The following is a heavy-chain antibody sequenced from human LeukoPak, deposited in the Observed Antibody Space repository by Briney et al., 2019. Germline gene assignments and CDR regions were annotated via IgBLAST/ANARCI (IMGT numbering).Heavy chain of an antibody. V-gene: IGHV1-46*01. Sequence: ASVKVSCKASGYTFTSYYMHWVRQAPGQGLEWMGIINPSGGSTSYAQKFQGRVTMTSDTSTSTAYMELSSLKSEDTAVYYCARDGGDGSGYYYYDYWGQGTLVTVSS. CDR2: INPSGGST. CDR1: GYTFTSYY. CDR3: ARDGGDGSGYYYYDY. J-gene: IGHJ4*02. D-gene: IGHD3-22*01.